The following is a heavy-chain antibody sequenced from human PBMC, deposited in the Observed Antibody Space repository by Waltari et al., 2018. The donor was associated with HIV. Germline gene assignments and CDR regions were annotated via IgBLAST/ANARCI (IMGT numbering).Heavy chain of an antibody. CDR2: GIQLPGTA. V-gene: IGHV1-69*08. Sequence: QVQLVQSGAEVKKPGSSVTISCKASGGAFISHSFNWVRQAPGKGLEWMGAGIQLPGTANKAQRFQDRVTITADKITTTVYMELRSLRLDDTAMYYCASARETMGVDFDSWGQGTPVTV. CDR1: GGAFISHS. J-gene: IGHJ4*02. CDR3: ASARETMGVDFDS. D-gene: IGHD3-10*01.